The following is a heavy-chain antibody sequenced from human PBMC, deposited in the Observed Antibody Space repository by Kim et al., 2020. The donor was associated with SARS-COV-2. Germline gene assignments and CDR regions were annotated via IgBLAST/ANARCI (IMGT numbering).Heavy chain of an antibody. CDR2: INTNTGNP. CDR1: GYTFTSYA. CDR3: AMEGGDDYYDSSGLDY. V-gene: IGHV7-4-1*02. D-gene: IGHD3-22*01. Sequence: ASVKVSCKASGYTFTSYAMNWVRQAPGQGLEWMGWINTNTGNPTYAQGFTGRFVFSLDTSVSTAYLQISSLKAEDTAVYYCAMEGGDDYYDSSGLDYWGQGTLVTVSS. J-gene: IGHJ4*02.